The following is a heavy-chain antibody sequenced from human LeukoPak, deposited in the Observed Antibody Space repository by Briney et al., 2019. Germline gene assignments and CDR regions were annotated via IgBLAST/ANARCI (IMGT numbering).Heavy chain of an antibody. CDR3: ARDKRESGWYRGGYFDY. Sequence: GGSLRLSCAASGFTFSSYAMHWVRQAPGKGLEWVAVISYDGSNKYYADSVKGRFTISRDNSKNTLYLQMNSLRAEDTAVYYCARDKRESGWYRGGYFDYWGQGTLVTVSS. CDR1: GFTFSSYA. CDR2: ISYDGSNK. J-gene: IGHJ4*02. V-gene: IGHV3-30*01. D-gene: IGHD6-19*01.